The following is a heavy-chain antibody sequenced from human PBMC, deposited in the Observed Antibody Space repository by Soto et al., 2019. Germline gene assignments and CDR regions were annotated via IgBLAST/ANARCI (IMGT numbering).Heavy chain of an antibody. J-gene: IGHJ6*02. CDR3: ARELKTDYGDYVGDGESYYYGMDV. V-gene: IGHV1-69*05. Sequence: SVKVSCKASGGTFSSYAISWVRQAPGQGLEWMGGIIPNFGTANYAQKLQGRVTMTTDASTSTAYMELRSLRSDDTAVYYCARELKTDYGDYVGDGESYYYGMDVWGQGTTVTVSS. CDR1: GGTFSSYA. CDR2: IIPNFGTA. D-gene: IGHD4-17*01.